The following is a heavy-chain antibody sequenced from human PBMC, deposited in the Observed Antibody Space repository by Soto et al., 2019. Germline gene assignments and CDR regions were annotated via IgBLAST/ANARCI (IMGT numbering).Heavy chain of an antibody. CDR1: GFTFSNAW. CDR2: INSKTDGGTT. CDR3: TSGQWPY. Sequence: GGSLRLSCAASGFTFSNAWMSWVRQAPGKGLEWVGRINSKTDGGTTDYAATVKGRFTISRDDSKNTLYLQMNSLKTEDTAVYYCTSGQWPYWGQGTLVTVSS. J-gene: IGHJ4*02. D-gene: IGHD6-19*01. V-gene: IGHV3-15*01.